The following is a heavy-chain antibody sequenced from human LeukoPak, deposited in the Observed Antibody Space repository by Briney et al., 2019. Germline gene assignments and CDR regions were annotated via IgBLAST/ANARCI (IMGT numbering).Heavy chain of an antibody. V-gene: IGHV3-7*01. CDR3: ARDHTPMYYYGSGTPGEFDY. CDR1: GFPFSSYW. Sequence: GGSLRLPFAASGFPFSSYWMSWVRQAPGKGLDWVANIKQDGREKYYVDSVKGRFTISRDNAKNSLYLQMNSLRAEDTAVYYCARDHTPMYYYGSGTPGEFDYWGQGTLVTVSS. CDR2: IKQDGREK. D-gene: IGHD3-10*01. J-gene: IGHJ4*02.